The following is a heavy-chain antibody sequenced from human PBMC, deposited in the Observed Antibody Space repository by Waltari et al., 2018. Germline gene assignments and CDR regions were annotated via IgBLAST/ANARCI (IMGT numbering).Heavy chain of an antibody. V-gene: IGHV3-21*01. CDR3: ARDHTRSKNWFDP. J-gene: IGHJ5*02. Sequence: EVQLVESGGGLVKPGGSLRLSCAASGFTFSSSSMNWVRQAPGKGLEWVSSISSSSSYIYYADSVKGRFTISRDNAKNSLYLQMNSLRAEDTAVYYCARDHTRSKNWFDPWGQGTLVTVSS. CDR2: ISSSSSYI. CDR1: GFTFSSSS. D-gene: IGHD3-3*01.